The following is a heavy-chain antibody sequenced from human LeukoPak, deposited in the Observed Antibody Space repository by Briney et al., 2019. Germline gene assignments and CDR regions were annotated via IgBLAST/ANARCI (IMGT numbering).Heavy chain of an antibody. CDR1: GFSLSTSGMC. CDR3: ARIPAYYYDSSGNDY. J-gene: IGHJ4*02. CDR2: IDWDDDK. D-gene: IGHD3-22*01. Sequence: GPALVKPTQTLTLTCTFSGFSLSTSGMCVSWIRQPPGNALEWLARIDWDDDKYYSTSLKTRLTISKDTSKNQVVLTMTNMDPVDTATYYCARIPAYYYDSSGNDYWGQGTLVTVSS. V-gene: IGHV2-70*11.